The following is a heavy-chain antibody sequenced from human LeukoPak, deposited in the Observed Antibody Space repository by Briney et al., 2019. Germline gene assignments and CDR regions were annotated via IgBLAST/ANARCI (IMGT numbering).Heavy chain of an antibody. CDR2: IIPIFGSS. Sequence: GASVKVSCKASGGTFNNYAINWVRQAPGQGLEWMGGIIPIFGSSNYAQKFQGRVTITADESTTTAYMELSSLRSEDTAVYYCARVTHTELSTWFDPWGQGTPVTVSS. V-gene: IGHV1-69*13. CDR1: GGTFNNYA. CDR3: ARVTHTELSTWFDP. D-gene: IGHD5-18*01. J-gene: IGHJ5*02.